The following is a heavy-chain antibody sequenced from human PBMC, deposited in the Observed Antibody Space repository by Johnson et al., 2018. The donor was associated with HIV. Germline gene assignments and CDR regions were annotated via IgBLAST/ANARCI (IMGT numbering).Heavy chain of an antibody. CDR1: GFTVSSNY. CDR2: ISYDGSNK. V-gene: IGHV3-30*03. Sequence: QVQLVESGGGLVQPGGSLRLSCAASGFTVSSNYMSWVRQAPGKGLEWVAVISYDGSNKYYADSVKGRFTISRDNSKNTVYLQMNSLRAEDTAVYYCARDGDNPRIWGQGTMVTVSS. CDR3: ARDGDNPRI. D-gene: IGHD7-27*01. J-gene: IGHJ3*02.